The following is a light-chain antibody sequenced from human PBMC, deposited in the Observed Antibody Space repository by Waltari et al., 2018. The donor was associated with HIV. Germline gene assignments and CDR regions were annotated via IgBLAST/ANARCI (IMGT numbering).Light chain of an antibody. Sequence: QPVLPQPPSASGTPGPRVPISCSGSSSNIGSKTVNWYQQLPGTAPKLLIYYNNQRPSGVPDRFSGSKSGTSASLAISGLQSEDEADYYCAAWDRSLNGPVFGTGTKVTVL. CDR3: AAWDRSLNGPV. V-gene: IGLV1-44*01. CDR1: SSNIGSKT. J-gene: IGLJ1*01. CDR2: YNN.